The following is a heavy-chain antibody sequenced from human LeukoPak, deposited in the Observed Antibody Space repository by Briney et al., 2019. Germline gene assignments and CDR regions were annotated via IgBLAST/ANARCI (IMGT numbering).Heavy chain of an antibody. CDR2: IIPIFGTA. J-gene: IGHJ5*02. CDR3: ARAPSEWLRVDNWFDP. V-gene: IGHV1-69*13. Sequence: SVKVSCKPSGGTFSSYAISWVRQAPGQGLEWMGGIIPIFGTANYAQQFQGRVTITADESTSTAYMELSSLRSEDTAVYYCARAPSEWLRVDNWFDPWGEGSLVTVSS. CDR1: GGTFSSYA. D-gene: IGHD5-12*01.